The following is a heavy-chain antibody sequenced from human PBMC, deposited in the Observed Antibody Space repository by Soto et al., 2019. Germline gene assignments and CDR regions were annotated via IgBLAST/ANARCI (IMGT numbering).Heavy chain of an antibody. CDR1: GFTFSSYA. V-gene: IGHV3-30-3*01. J-gene: IGHJ4*02. D-gene: IGHD5-12*01. CDR3: ARGRDGYNYPSSYYFDY. CDR2: ISYDGSNK. Sequence: QVQLVESGGGVVQPGRSLRLSCAASGFTFSSYAMHWVRQAPGEGLEWVAVISYDGSNKYYADSVKGRFTISRDNSKNTLYLQMNSLRAEDTAVYYCARGRDGYNYPSSYYFDYWGQGTLVTVSS.